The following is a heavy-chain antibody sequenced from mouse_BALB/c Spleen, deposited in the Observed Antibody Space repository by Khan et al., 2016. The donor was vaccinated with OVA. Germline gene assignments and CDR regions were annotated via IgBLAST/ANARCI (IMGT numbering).Heavy chain of an antibody. D-gene: IGHD2-10*01. CDR2: INTYTGEP. CDR1: GYTFTNYG. Sequence: QIQLVQSGPELKKPGETVKISCKASGYTFTNYGMNWVKQSPGKALKWVGWINTYTGEPTYADDFKGRFAFSLETSASSAYLQINNLIHEDTATYIWTRPPYYSYTMDYWGQGTSVTVSS. CDR3: TRPPYYSYTMDY. J-gene: IGHJ4*01. V-gene: IGHV9-3-1*01.